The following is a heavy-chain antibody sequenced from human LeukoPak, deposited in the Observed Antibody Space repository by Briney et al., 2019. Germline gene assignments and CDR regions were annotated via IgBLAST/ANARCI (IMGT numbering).Heavy chain of an antibody. CDR2: IGGSGSPT. CDR3: AKAVRSFYFDY. CDR1: GFTFSTNA. J-gene: IGHJ4*02. V-gene: IGHV3-23*01. Sequence: GGSLTLSCAASGFTFSTNAMRWVRQAPGKGLEGVSAIGGSGSPTYYADSVKGRFTISRDNSKNMVYLQMHSLRADDTAVYYCAKAVRSFYFDYWGQGTLVTVSS.